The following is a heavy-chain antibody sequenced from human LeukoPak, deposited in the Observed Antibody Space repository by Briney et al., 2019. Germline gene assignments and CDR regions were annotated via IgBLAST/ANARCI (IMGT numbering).Heavy chain of an antibody. J-gene: IGHJ3*02. CDR3: ARGHFYDSSDYHDTFDI. CDR1: GYTFSSYY. V-gene: IGHV1-46*01. Sequence: GASVKVSCKASGYTFSSYYMHWVRQAPGQGLEWMGIINPSGGSTSYAPKFQGRVTMTRDMSTSTVNMELSSLRSEDTAVYYCARGHFYDSSDYHDTFDIWGQGTMVTVSS. D-gene: IGHD3-22*01. CDR2: INPSGGST.